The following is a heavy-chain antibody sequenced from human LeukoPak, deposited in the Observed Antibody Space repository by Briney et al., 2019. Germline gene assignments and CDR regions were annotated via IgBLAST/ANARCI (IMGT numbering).Heavy chain of an antibody. CDR1: GLTFSGYD. CDR2: IYSGGST. J-gene: IGHJ4*02. V-gene: IGHV3-53*01. D-gene: IGHD3-22*01. CDR3: ARASRYDSSGYSDY. Sequence: GGSLRLSCAASGLTFSGYDMHWVRQAPGKGLEWVSVIYSGGSTYYADSVKGRFTISRDNSKNTLYLQMNSLRAEDTAVYYCARASRYDSSGYSDYWGQGTLVTVPS.